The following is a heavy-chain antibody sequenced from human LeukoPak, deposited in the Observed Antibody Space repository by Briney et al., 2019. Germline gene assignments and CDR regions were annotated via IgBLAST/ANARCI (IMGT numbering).Heavy chain of an antibody. CDR3: ARGRPGIAAAGTRDWFDP. D-gene: IGHD6-13*01. V-gene: IGHV1-8*01. J-gene: IGHJ5*02. CDR1: GYTFTSYD. Sequence: ASVKVSCKASGYTFTSYDINWVRQATGQGLEWMGWMNPNGGNTGYAQKFQGRVTMTRNTSISTAYMELSSLRSEDTAVYYCARGRPGIAAAGTRDWFDPWGQGTLVTVSS. CDR2: MNPNGGNT.